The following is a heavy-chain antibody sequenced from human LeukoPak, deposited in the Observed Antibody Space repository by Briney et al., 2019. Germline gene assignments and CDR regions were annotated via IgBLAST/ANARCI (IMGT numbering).Heavy chain of an antibody. CDR3: ARDSLEYSSSSGFDY. CDR2: ISIGSSYK. Sequence: GGSLRLSCAAPGFTFSSYSMNWVRQAPGKGREWVSAISIGSSYKYYANSVKGRFSISTDNAKNSLYMQMNSLRAEDTAVYYCARDSLEYSSSSGFDYWGQGTLVTVSS. D-gene: IGHD6-6*01. V-gene: IGHV3-21*01. J-gene: IGHJ4*02. CDR1: GFTFSSYS.